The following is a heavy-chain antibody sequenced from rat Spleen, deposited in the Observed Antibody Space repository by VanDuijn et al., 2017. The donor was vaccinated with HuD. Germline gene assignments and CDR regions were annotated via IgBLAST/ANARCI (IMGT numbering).Heavy chain of an antibody. CDR1: GFTLSDHF. Sequence: EVQLVESDGGLVQPGRSLKLSCAASGFTLSDHFMAWVRQDPTKGLEWVATISYDGSSTYYRDSVKGRFTISRDNAKSTLYLQMDSLRSEDTATYYCARHPGYSSYILYFDYWGQGVMVTVSS. J-gene: IGHJ2*01. CDR2: ISYDGSST. CDR3: ARHPGYSSYILYFDY. V-gene: IGHV5-29*01. D-gene: IGHD1-2*01.